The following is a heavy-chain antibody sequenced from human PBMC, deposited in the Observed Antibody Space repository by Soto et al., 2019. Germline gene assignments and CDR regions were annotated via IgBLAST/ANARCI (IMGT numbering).Heavy chain of an antibody. CDR1: GYSFTSYW. V-gene: IGHV5-51*01. CDR3: ARPSEY. CDR2: IYPGDSDT. Sequence: GESLKISCKGSGYSFTSYWIGRVRHMPGEVLEWMGIIYPGDSDTRYSPSFQGQVTISADKSIITDYLQWSSLKASDTARYYCARPSEYWGQGXLVTF. J-gene: IGHJ4*02.